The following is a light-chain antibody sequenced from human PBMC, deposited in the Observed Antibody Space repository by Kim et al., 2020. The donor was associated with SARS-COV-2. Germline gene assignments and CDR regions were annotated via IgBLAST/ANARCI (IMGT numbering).Light chain of an antibody. CDR2: EDN. V-gene: IGLV6-57*03. CDR3: QSYDSSNPVV. J-gene: IGLJ2*01. Sequence: KTVTISCTRSSGSIASNYVQWYQLRPGSAPTTVISEDNQRPSGVPDRFSGSIDSSSNSASLTISGLKTEDEADYYCQSYDSSNPVVFGGGTQLTVL. CDR1: SGSIASNY.